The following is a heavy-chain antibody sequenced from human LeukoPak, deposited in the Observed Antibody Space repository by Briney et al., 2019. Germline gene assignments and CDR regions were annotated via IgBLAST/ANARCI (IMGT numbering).Heavy chain of an antibody. CDR3: ARETSPYTGSPQDY. Sequence: ASVKVSCKASGYTFLTYGISWVRQAPGQGLEWMGWISPYNGNTNYAQKFQGRVTMTTDTSTTTAYMELRSLRSDDTAVYYCARETSPYTGSPQDYWGQGTLVTVSS. D-gene: IGHD1-26*01. J-gene: IGHJ4*02. V-gene: IGHV1-18*01. CDR1: GYTFLTYG. CDR2: ISPYNGNT.